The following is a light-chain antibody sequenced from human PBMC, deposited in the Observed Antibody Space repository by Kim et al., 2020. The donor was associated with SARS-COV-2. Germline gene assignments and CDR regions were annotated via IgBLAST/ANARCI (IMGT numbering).Light chain of an antibody. Sequence: QLVLTQSSSASASLGSSVKFTCTLSSGHSTYIIAWHQQQPGKATRFLMKLEGSGTYYKGSGVPDRFSGSSSGADRYLTISNLQSEDEADYYCETWDTNTRVFGGGTKLTVL. V-gene: IGLV4-60*03. J-gene: IGLJ3*02. CDR2: LEGSGTY. CDR3: ETWDTNTRV. CDR1: SGHSTYI.